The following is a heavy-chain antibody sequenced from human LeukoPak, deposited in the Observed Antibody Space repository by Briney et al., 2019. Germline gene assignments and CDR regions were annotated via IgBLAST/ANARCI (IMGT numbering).Heavy chain of an antibody. CDR3: ASLSGWLIGAFDI. Sequence: PGRSLRLSCAASGFTFSNYAMHWVRQAPGKGLEWVAVISYDGSNKYYADSVKGRFTISRDNSKNTLYLQMNSLRAEDTAVYYCASLSGWLIGAFDIWGQGTMVTVSS. CDR1: GFTFSNYA. CDR2: ISYDGSNK. D-gene: IGHD6-19*01. V-gene: IGHV3-30-3*01. J-gene: IGHJ3*02.